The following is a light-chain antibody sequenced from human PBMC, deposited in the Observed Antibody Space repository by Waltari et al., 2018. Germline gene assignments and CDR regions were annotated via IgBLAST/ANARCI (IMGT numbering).Light chain of an antibody. CDR3: QQSYNTPRT. V-gene: IGKV1-39*01. CDR2: GAS. CDR1: QIISSY. J-gene: IGKJ1*01. Sequence: DIQMTQSPSSLSASVGDRVTIPCRASQIISSYLNWYQQRPGKAPKLLVYGASSLQSGVPSRFSGSGSGTDFTLTISSLQPEDFATYYCQQSYNTPRTLGQGTKVEIK.